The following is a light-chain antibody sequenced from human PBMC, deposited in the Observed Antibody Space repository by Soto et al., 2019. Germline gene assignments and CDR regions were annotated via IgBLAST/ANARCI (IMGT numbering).Light chain of an antibody. CDR3: AAWDDSLNGPV. V-gene: IGLV1-36*01. CDR2: CDD. CDR1: SSNIGNNA. J-gene: IGLJ2*01. Sequence: QSVLTQPPSVSEAPRQRVTISCSGSSSNIGNNAVNWYQQLPGKAPKLLIYCDDLLPSGVSDRFSGSKSGTSASLAISGFQSEDEADYYCAAWDDSLNGPVFGGGTKLTVL.